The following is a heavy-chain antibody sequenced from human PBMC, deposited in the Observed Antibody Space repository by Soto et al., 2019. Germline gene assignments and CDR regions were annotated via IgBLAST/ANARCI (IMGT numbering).Heavy chain of an antibody. CDR1: GGSFSGYY. J-gene: IGHJ4*02. V-gene: IGHV4-34*01. CDR3: ARVMGGRRYYDSSGYPDY. Sequence: SETLSLTCAVYGGSFSGYYWSWIRQPPGKGLEWIGEINHSGSTNYNPSLKSRVTISVDTSKNQFSLKLSSVTAADTAVYYCARVMGGRRYYDSSGYPDYWGQGTLVTVSS. D-gene: IGHD3-22*01. CDR2: INHSGST.